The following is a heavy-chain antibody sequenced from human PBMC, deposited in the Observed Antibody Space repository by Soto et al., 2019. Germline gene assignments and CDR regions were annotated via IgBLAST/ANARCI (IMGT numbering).Heavy chain of an antibody. CDR1: GFTFTNYT. D-gene: IGHD6-19*01. CDR2: INADNGET. J-gene: IGHJ5*02. CDR3: ATGGSGWYSWFDP. Sequence: ASVKVSCKASGFTFTNYTIHWMRQAPGQSLEWMGWINADNGETIYAQKFQGRVTMTEDTSTDTAYMELSSLRSEDTAVYYCATGGSGWYSWFDPWGQGTLVTVSS. V-gene: IGHV1-24*01.